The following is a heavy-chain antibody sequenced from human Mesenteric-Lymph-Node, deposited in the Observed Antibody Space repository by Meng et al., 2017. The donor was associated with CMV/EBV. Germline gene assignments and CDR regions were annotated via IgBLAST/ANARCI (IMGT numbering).Heavy chain of an antibody. CDR2: IRHSASS. D-gene: IGHD3-10*01. Sequence: SGGSISSGRHYWAWIRQPPGKGLEWIGYIRHSASSNYNTSLKSRLTISVDTSKNQFSLELRSVTAADTAVYYCARGPHYYGSGSYDYWGQGTLVTVSS. V-gene: IGHV4-61*05. J-gene: IGHJ4*02. CDR3: ARGPHYYGSGSYDY. CDR1: GGSISSGRHY.